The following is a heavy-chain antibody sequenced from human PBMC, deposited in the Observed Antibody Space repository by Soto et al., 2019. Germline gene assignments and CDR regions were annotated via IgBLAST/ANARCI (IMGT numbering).Heavy chain of an antibody. D-gene: IGHD5-18*01. CDR3: TTAVPPREGYSYGYDY. J-gene: IGHJ4*01. V-gene: IGHV3-15*01. CDR1: GFTLSNAW. Sequence: PGGSLRLSCAASGFTLSNAWMSWVRQAPGKGREWVGRIKSKTDGGTTDYAAPVKGRFTISRDDSKNTLYLQMNSLKTEDTAVYYCTTAVPPREGYSYGYDYWGHGTLVTVSS. CDR2: IKSKTDGGTT.